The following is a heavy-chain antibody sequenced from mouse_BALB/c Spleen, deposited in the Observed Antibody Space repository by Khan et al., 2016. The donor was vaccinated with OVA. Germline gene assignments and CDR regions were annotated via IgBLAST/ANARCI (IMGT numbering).Heavy chain of an antibody. CDR2: INTYTGQP. Sequence: QIQLVPSGPELKKPGETVKISCKASGYTFTNYGMNWVKQAPGKGLKWMGWINTYTGQPTYADDFKGRFAFSLETSASTAYLQINNLKNEDTATFFCARAYSYGYCDGLGAGTTVTVSS. D-gene: IGHD2-10*01. J-gene: IGHJ1*01. V-gene: IGHV9-3-1*01. CDR3: ARAYSYGYCDG. CDR1: GYTFTNYG.